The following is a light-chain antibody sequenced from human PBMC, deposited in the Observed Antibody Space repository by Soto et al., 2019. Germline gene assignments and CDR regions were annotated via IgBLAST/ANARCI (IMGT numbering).Light chain of an antibody. CDR1: TGAVTTGHY. V-gene: IGLV7-46*01. CDR2: DTN. J-gene: IGLJ2*01. CDR3: LLSYRGVGV. Sequence: QAVVTQGPSLTVSPGGTVTLTCGSNTGAVTTGHYPYWFQQKPGQAPRTLIYDTNNKHSWTPARFSGSLLGGKAALTLSGAQPEDEADYYCLLSYRGVGVFGGGTKVTVL.